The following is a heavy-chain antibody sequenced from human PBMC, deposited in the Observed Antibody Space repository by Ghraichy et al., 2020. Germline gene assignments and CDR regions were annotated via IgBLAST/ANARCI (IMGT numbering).Heavy chain of an antibody. Sequence: TPSLTCTVSGGSIRSYYWSWIRHPPGKGLEWIGYVYYNGNTDYSPSLRSRASISVDTSKNQVSLRLTSVTDADTAVYYCARRGRGYSLYFYGLDIWGQGTTVSVSS. CDR2: VYYNGNT. J-gene: IGHJ6*02. V-gene: IGHV4-59*08. CDR1: GGSIRSYY. D-gene: IGHD5-18*01. CDR3: ARRGRGYSLYFYGLDI.